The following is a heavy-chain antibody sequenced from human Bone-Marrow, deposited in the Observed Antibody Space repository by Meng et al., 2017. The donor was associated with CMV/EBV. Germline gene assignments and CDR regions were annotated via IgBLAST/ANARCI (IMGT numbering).Heavy chain of an antibody. D-gene: IGHD5-18*01. CDR2: IRSKANSYAT. CDR3: SPHVDTAVVTFDY. V-gene: IGHV3-73*01. Sequence: GESLKISCAASGFTFSGSAMHWVRQASGKGLEWVGRIRSKANSYATAYATSVKGRVTISRDDSKNTAYLQMNSLKTEDTAVYYCSPHVDTAVVTFDYWGQGTLVTVSS. J-gene: IGHJ4*02. CDR1: GFTFSGSA.